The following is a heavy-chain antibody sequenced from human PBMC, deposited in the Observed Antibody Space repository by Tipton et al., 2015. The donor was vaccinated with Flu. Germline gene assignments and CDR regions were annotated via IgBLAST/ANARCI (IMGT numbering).Heavy chain of an antibody. V-gene: IGHV4-61*02. CDR2: IYTSGST. CDR3: ASRLNGDVDY. Sequence: TLSLTCTASGGSISSGSYYWSWIRQPAGKGLEWIGRIYTSGSTNYNPPLKSRVTISVDTSKNQFSLKLSSVTAADTAVYYCASRLNGDVDYWGQGTLVTVSS. J-gene: IGHJ4*02. CDR1: GGSISSGSYY. D-gene: IGHD4-17*01.